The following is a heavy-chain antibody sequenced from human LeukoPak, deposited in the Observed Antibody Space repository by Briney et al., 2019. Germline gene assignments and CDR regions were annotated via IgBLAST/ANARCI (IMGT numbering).Heavy chain of an antibody. V-gene: IGHV4-59*08. D-gene: IGHD2-8*01. CDR1: GGSISSYY. Sequence: PSETLSLTCTVSGGSISSYYWSWIRQPPGKGLEWLGYIYYSGSTNYNPSLKSRVTISVDTSKNQFSLKLSSVTAADTAVYYCARRGVLMVYATEYYFDYWGQGTLVTVSS. CDR2: IYYSGST. J-gene: IGHJ4*02. CDR3: ARRGVLMVYATEYYFDY.